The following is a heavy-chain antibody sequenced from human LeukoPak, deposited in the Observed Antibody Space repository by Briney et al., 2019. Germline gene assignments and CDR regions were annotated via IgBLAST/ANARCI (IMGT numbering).Heavy chain of an antibody. CDR3: ARRHGLRLGEERPFDY. CDR1: GGSFSGYY. J-gene: IGHJ4*02. V-gene: IGHV4-34*01. D-gene: IGHD3-16*01. CDR2: IYYSGST. Sequence: SETLSLTCAVYGGSFSGYYWSWIRQPPGKGLEWIGSIYYSGSTYYNPSLKSRVTISVDTSKNQFSLKLSSVTAADTAVYYCARRHGLRLGEERPFDYWGQGTLVTVSS.